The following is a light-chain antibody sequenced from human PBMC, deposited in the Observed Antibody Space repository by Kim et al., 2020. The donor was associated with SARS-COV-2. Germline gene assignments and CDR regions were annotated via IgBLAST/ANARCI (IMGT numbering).Light chain of an antibody. V-gene: IGKV3-15*01. Sequence: ETVMTQSPDTLSVFPGERATLSCRASQSVSSKLAWYQQKPGQAPRLLIYDASTTATGIPARFSGSGSGTEFTLTISRLHSEDFAVYYCQQYNDWHRTFGQGTKVDIK. J-gene: IGKJ1*01. CDR2: DAS. CDR1: QSVSSK. CDR3: QQYNDWHRT.